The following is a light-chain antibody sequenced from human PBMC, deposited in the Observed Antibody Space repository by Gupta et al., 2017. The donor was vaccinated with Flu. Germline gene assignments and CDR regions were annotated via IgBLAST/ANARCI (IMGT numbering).Light chain of an antibody. V-gene: IGLV2-14*01. CDR1: SSDVGGYNY. J-gene: IGLJ3*02. CDR2: EVI. CDR3: SSYTSSNSLE. Sequence: QSALTQPASVSGSPGQSITISCTGTSSDVGGYNYGSWYQHHPGKAPKLMIYEVINRPAGVSNRFSGSKSGNTASLTISGLQAEDDADYYGSSYTSSNSLEFGGGTKLTVL.